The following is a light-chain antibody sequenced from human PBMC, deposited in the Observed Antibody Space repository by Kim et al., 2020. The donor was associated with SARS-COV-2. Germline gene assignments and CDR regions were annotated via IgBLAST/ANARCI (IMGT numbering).Light chain of an antibody. CDR2: AAS. V-gene: IGKV3-11*01. J-gene: IGKJ1*01. Sequence: VSPGDRATLSCRASQSVSNYFAWYQQKPGQAPRLLIYAASTRATGIPARFSGRGSGTEFTLTISSLEPEDFAVYYCQQRNNWPRTFGQGTQVDIK. CDR3: QQRNNWPRT. CDR1: QSVSNY.